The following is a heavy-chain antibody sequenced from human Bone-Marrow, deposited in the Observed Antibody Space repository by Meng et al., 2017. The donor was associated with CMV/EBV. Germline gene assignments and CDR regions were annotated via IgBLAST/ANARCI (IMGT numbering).Heavy chain of an antibody. CDR2: IHYSGST. D-gene: IGHD3-3*01. CDR3: ARDPSRSGVYGYYYGMDV. J-gene: IGHJ6*02. V-gene: IGHV4-61*01. Sequence: SEPLSLTCTVSGYSISSGYYWGWIRQPPGKGLEWIGFIHYSGSTNYNPSLKSRVTMSVETSKDQISLKLNSVTAADTAVYFCARDPSRSGVYGYYYGMDVWGQGTTVTVSS. CDR1: GYSISSGYY.